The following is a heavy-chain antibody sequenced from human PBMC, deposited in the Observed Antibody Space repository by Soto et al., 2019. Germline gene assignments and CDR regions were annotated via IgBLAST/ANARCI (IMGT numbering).Heavy chain of an antibody. Sequence: SETLSLTCAVYGGSFSGYYWSWIRQPPGKGLEWIGEINHSGSTNYNPSLKSRVTISVDTSKNQFSLKLSSVTAADTAVYYCARGRGRITMVRGARFDPWGQGXLVTVPS. D-gene: IGHD3-10*01. CDR2: INHSGST. V-gene: IGHV4-34*01. J-gene: IGHJ5*02. CDR3: ARGRGRITMVRGARFDP. CDR1: GGSFSGYY.